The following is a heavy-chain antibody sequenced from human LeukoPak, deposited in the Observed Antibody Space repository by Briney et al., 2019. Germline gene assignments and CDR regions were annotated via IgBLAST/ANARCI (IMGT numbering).Heavy chain of an antibody. CDR1: GFTFTAYA. D-gene: IGHD6-13*01. V-gene: IGHV3-7*01. CDR3: AKDLGSSSWTGFFDY. Sequence: GGSLRLSCAASGFTFTAYAMSWFRQTPGKGLEWVANIHDDGRVTNYVDSVKGRFTISRDNSKNTLYLQMNSLRAEDTALYYCAKDLGSSSWTGFFDYWGQGTLVTVSS. CDR2: IHDDGRVT. J-gene: IGHJ4*02.